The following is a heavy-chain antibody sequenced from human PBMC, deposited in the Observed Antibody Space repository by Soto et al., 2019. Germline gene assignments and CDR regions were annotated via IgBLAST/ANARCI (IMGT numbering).Heavy chain of an antibody. J-gene: IGHJ4*02. CDR1: GGSISSYY. V-gene: IGHV4-59*08. D-gene: IGHD6-13*01. CDR2: IYYSGST. CDR3: ARHEKSGSSWYLF. Sequence: KQSQTLSLTCTVSGGSISSYYWSWIRQPPGKGLEWIGYIYYSGSTNYNPSLKSRVTISVDTSKNQFSLKLSSVTAADTAVYYCARHEKSGSSWYLFWGQGTLVTVSS.